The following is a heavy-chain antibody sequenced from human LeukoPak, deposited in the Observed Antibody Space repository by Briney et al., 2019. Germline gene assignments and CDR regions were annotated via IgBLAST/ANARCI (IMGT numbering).Heavy chain of an antibody. CDR1: GGSISSDSYY. Sequence: SETLSLTCTVSGGSISSDSYYWSWIRQPAGKGLEWIGRIYTSGSTNYNPSLKSRVTISVDTSKNQFSLKLSSVTAADTAVYYCAREALEWFWFDPWGQGTLVTVSS. V-gene: IGHV4-61*02. CDR3: AREALEWFWFDP. CDR2: IYTSGST. J-gene: IGHJ5*02. D-gene: IGHD3-3*01.